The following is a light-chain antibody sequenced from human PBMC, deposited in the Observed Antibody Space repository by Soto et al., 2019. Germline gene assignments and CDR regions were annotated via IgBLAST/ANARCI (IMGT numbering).Light chain of an antibody. CDR1: GDTIYYFNL. V-gene: IGLV2-23*02. Sequence: QSALTQPASVSGAPGQSITISCTGTGDTIYYFNLVSWYQQVPGKAPKLMIYEVNKRPSGISNRFSGSKSGNTASLTISGLQAEDEADYYCCAYAGSVLFGGGTKLTVL. CDR2: EVN. CDR3: CAYAGSVL. J-gene: IGLJ2*01.